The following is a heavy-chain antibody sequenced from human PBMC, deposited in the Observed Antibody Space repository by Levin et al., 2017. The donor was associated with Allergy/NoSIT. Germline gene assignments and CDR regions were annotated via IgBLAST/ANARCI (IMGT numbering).Heavy chain of an antibody. CDR2: ISWNSGSI. Sequence: HPGGSLRLSCAASGFTFDDYAMHWVRQAPGKGLEWVSGISWNSGSIDYADSVKGRFTISRDNAKNSLYLQMNSLRAEDTALYYCAKETTRHCSSTSCYFDYWGQGTLVTASS. J-gene: IGHJ4*02. CDR1: GFTFDDYA. CDR3: AKETTRHCSSTSCYFDY. V-gene: IGHV3-9*01. D-gene: IGHD2-2*01.